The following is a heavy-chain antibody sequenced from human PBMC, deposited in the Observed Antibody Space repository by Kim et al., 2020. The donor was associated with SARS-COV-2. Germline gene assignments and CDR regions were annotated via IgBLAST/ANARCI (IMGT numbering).Heavy chain of an antibody. Sequence: ASVKVSCKASGYTFTGYYMHWVRQAPGKGLEWMGWINPNSGGTNYAQKFQGRVTMTRDTSISTAYMELSRLRSDDTAVYYCAIDEYGELLPNYYYYGMDVWGQGTTVTVSS. J-gene: IGHJ6*02. CDR3: AIDEYGELLPNYYYYGMDV. D-gene: IGHD3-10*01. V-gene: IGHV1-2*02. CDR1: GYTFTGYY. CDR2: INPNSGGT.